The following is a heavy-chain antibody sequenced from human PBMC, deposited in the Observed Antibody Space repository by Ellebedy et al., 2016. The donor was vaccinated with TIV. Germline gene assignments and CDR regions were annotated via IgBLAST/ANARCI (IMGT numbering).Heavy chain of an antibody. CDR1: GFTFSNYG. Sequence: GGSLRLSCAASGFTFSNYGMHWVRQAPGKGLEWVAIISYDGSNKYYADSVKGRFTISRDNSKNTLYLQMNSLRAEDTAMYYCAKDLAEYYYNGMDVWGQGTTVTVSS. CDR3: AKDLAEYYYNGMDV. V-gene: IGHV3-30*18. CDR2: ISYDGSNK. J-gene: IGHJ6*02. D-gene: IGHD6-19*01.